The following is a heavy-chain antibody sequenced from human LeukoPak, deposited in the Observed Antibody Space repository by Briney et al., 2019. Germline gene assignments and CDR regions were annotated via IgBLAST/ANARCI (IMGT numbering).Heavy chain of an antibody. D-gene: IGHD2-15*01. CDR2: ISAYNGNT. J-gene: IGHJ3*02. CDR1: GYTFTSYG. Sequence: ASVKVSCKASGYTFTSYGISWVRQAPGQGLEGMGWISAYNGNTNYAQKLQGRDTMTTDKSTSTAYMELRSLRSDDTAVYCCAREGPVAAAAFDIWGQGTMVTVSS. CDR3: AREGPVAAAAFDI. V-gene: IGHV1-18*01.